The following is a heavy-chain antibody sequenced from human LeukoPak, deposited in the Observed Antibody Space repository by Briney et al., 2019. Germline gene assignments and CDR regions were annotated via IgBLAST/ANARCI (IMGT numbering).Heavy chain of an antibody. CDR2: ISYDGSNK. J-gene: IGHJ4*02. CDR3: AKDRGLRYFDWLSELDY. Sequence: GGSLRLSCAASGFTFSNYGMHWVRQAPGKGLEWVAAISYDGSNKYYADSVKGRFTISRDNSKNTLYLQMNSLRAEDTAVYYCAKDRGLRYFDWLSELDYWGQGTLVTVSS. D-gene: IGHD3-9*01. V-gene: IGHV3-30*18. CDR1: GFTFSNYG.